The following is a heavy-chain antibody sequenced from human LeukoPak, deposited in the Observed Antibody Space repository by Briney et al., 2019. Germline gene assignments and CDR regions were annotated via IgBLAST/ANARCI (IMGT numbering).Heavy chain of an antibody. CDR1: GFTFSSYS. V-gene: IGHV3-21*01. Sequence: GGSLRLSCAASGFTFSSYSMNWVRQAPGKGLERVSSISSSSSYIYYADSVKGRFTISRDNAKNSLYLQMNSLRAEDSAVYYCALERYYYGSGSYYNWFDPWGQGTLVTVSS. J-gene: IGHJ5*02. CDR3: ALERYYYGSGSYYNWFDP. CDR2: ISSSSSYI. D-gene: IGHD3-10*01.